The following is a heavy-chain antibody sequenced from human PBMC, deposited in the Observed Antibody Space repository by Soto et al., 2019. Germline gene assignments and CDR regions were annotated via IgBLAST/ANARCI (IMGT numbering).Heavy chain of an antibody. CDR1: GFSLSTHGVA. V-gene: IGHV2-5*01. Sequence: QITLKESGPTLVKPTQTLTLTCTFSGFSLSTHGVAVGWIRQPPGKALECLAIIYWYDDKRYNPSLKNRLTITIDTSKNQLVRTMTNVDPVDTATYRCAYRLPYNMYWESGWFSPWCQGTLVTVSS. CDR2: IYWYDDK. CDR3: AYRLPYNMYWESGWFSP. J-gene: IGHJ5*02. D-gene: IGHD2-8*02.